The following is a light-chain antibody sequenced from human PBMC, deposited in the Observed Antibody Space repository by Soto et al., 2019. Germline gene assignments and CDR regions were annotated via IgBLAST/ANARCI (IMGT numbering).Light chain of an antibody. CDR1: QSVSSN. J-gene: IGKJ4*01. Sequence: EIVMKQSPATLSVSPEERATLSCRASQSVSSNLAWYQQKPGQAPRLLSYGASTRATGIPARFSGSGSATDFTLTISRLEPEDFAVYYCQQYGTSPPLSSGGGTKVDI. V-gene: IGKV3-15*01. CDR3: QQYGTSPPLS. CDR2: GAS.